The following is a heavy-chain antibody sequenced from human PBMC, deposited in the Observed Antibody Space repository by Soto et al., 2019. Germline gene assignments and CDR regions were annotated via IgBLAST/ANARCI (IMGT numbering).Heavy chain of an antibody. CDR2: IKVDGSEK. D-gene: IGHD3-22*01. V-gene: IGHV3-7*01. Sequence: PGGSLRLSCAASGFTFSSHWMSWARQAPGKGLEWVANIKVDGSEKYYVDSVRGRFSISRDNAKDSLYLQMNSLRAEDTAVYYCTRDSYDSSGYYYDFFDYWGQGTLVTAPQ. CDR1: GFTFSSHW. J-gene: IGHJ4*02. CDR3: TRDSYDSSGYYYDFFDY.